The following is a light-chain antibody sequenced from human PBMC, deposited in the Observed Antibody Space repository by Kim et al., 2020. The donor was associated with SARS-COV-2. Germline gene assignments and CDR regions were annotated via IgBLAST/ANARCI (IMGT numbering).Light chain of an antibody. J-gene: IGLJ2*01. CDR2: LNSDGSH. CDR1: SGHSNYA. CDR3: QTWGTVV. V-gene: IGLV4-69*01. Sequence: QLVLTQSPSASASLGASVKLTCTLSSGHSNYAIAWHQQQPEKGPRYLMKLNSDGSHSKGDGIPDRFSGSSSGAERYLTISSLQSEDEADYYCQTWGTVVFGGGTQLTVL.